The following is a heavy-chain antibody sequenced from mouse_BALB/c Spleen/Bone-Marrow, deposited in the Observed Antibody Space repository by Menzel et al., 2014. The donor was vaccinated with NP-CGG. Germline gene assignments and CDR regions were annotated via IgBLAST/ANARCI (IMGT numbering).Heavy chain of an antibody. J-gene: IGHJ4*01. CDR1: GYTFTSYI. CDR2: INPYNDGT. Sequence: EVKLVESGPELVKPGASVKMSCKASGYTFTSYIMHWVKQKPGQGLEWTGYINPYNDGTKYNEKFKGKATLTSDKSSSTAYMELSSLTSEDSAVYYCARRWLPYAMDYWGQGTSVTVSS. D-gene: IGHD2-3*01. V-gene: IGHV1-14*01. CDR3: ARRWLPYAMDY.